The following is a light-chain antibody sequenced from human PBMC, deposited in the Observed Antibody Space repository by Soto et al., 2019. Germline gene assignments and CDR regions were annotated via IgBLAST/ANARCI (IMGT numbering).Light chain of an antibody. CDR3: QQRTNWLT. V-gene: IGKV3-11*01. CDR2: DAT. CDR1: QSVTWY. Sequence: EIVLTQSPATLSLSPGERATLSCRASQSVTWYLAWYQHKPGQAPRLLIYDATNRATGIPARFSGSGSGTDFTLTICSLEPEDFAVYYCQQRTNWLTFGGGTRVEI. J-gene: IGKJ4*01.